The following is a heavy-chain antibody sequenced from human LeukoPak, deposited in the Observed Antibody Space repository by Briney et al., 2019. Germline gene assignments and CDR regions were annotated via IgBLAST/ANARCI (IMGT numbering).Heavy chain of an antibody. D-gene: IGHD6-19*01. V-gene: IGHV4-30-2*01. CDR2: IYHSGST. Sequence: SQTLSLTCTVSGGSISSGGYYWSWIRQPPGKGLEWIGYIYHSGSTYYNPSLKSRVTISVDRSKNQFSLKLSSVTAADTAVYFCARTLYNTGLYYFDYWGQGSLVTVSS. CDR3: ARTLYNTGLYYFDY. CDR1: GGSISSGGYY. J-gene: IGHJ4*02.